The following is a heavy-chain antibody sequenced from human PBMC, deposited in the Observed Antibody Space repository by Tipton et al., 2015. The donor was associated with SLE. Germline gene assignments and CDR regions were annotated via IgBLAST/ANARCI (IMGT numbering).Heavy chain of an antibody. CDR3: ARGRPSDYIWVYSGWVFDY. V-gene: IGHV4-34*01. D-gene: IGHD3-16*01. J-gene: IGHJ4*02. CDR1: GGSFSGYY. CDR2: INHSGST. Sequence: TLSLTCAVYGGSFSGYYWSWIRQPPGKGLEWIGEINHSGSTNYNPSLKSRVTISVDTFKNQFSLKLSSVTAADTALYYCARGRPSDYIWVYSGWVFDYWGQGTLVTVSS.